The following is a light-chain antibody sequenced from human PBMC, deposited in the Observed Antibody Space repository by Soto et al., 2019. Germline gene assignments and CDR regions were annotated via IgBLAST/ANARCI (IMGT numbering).Light chain of an antibody. J-gene: IGKJ1*01. V-gene: IGKV3-20*01. CDR2: AAS. CDR1: QSVSSY. CDR3: QQYGSSPWT. Sequence: EIVLTQSPATLALSPGERATLSCRASQSVSSYLAWYQQKPGQAPRLLIYAASSRATGIPDRFTGGGSGTDFTLTISRLDPEDIAVYYCQQYGSSPWTFGQGTKVDIK.